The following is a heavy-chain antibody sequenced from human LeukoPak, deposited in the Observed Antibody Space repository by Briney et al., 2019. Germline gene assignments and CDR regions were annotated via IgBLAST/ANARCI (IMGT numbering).Heavy chain of an antibody. V-gene: IGHV4-39*07. D-gene: IGHD6-19*01. Sequence: PSETLSLTCTVSGGSISSSTYFWGWIRQPPGKGLEWIGTIYYSGSTYHNPSLKSRVTISVDSSKNQFSLRLSSVTAADTAVYYCARDGSSGWYVAYYFDYWGQGTLVTVSS. J-gene: IGHJ4*02. CDR3: ARDGSSGWYVAYYFDY. CDR2: IYYSGST. CDR1: GGSISSSTYF.